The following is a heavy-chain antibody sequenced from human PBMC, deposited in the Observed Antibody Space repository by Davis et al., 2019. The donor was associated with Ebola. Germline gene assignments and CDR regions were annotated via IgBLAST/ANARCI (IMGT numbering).Heavy chain of an antibody. Sequence: PSETLSLTCTVSGGSISSYYWSWIRQPPGKGPEWIGYIYTSGSTNYNPSPKSRVTISVDTSKNQFSLKLSYVTAADTAVYYCAREGIGYCSSTSCYEVYWGQGTLVTVSS. CDR3: AREGIGYCSSTSCYEVY. J-gene: IGHJ4*02. V-gene: IGHV4-4*08. CDR2: IYTSGST. D-gene: IGHD2-2*01. CDR1: GGSISSYY.